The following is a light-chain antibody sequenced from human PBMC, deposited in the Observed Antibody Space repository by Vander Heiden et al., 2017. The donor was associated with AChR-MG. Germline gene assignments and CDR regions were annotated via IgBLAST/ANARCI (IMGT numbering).Light chain of an antibody. CDR1: QGISNY. J-gene: IGKJ4*01. Sequence: DIQMTPSPSTLSASVGHRVTITCRASQGISNYVAWYQQKPGKVPKLLIYAASTLQSGVPSRFSGSGSGTDFTLTISSLQPEDVATYYCQKYNSALALTFGGGTKVEIK. CDR3: QKYNSALALT. CDR2: AAS. V-gene: IGKV1-27*01.